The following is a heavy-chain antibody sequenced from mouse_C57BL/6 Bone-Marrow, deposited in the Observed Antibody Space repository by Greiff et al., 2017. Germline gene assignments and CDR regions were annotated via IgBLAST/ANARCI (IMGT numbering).Heavy chain of an antibody. CDR3: TTHYGSSLFDY. CDR1: GFNIKDDY. D-gene: IGHD1-1*01. J-gene: IGHJ2*01. CDR2: IDPENGDT. V-gene: IGHV14-4*01. Sequence: DVHLVESGAELVRPGASVKLSCTASGFNIKDDYMHWVKQRPEQGLEWIGWIDPENGDTEYASKFQGKATITAETSSNTAYLQLSSLTSEDTAVYYCTTHYGSSLFDYWGQGTTLTVSS.